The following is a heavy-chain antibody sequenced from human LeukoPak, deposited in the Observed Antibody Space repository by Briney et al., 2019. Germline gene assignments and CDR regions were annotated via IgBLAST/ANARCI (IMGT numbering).Heavy chain of an antibody. Sequence: GGSLRLSCAASGFTFSSYWMSWVRQAPGKGLEWVANIQQDGSGKYYVDSVKGRFTISRDNAKNSLYLQMNSLRAEDTAVYYCARDPNPDSSGYYSWGQGTLVTVSS. J-gene: IGHJ4*02. D-gene: IGHD3-22*01. CDR1: GFTFSSYW. CDR2: IQQDGSGK. CDR3: ARDPNPDSSGYYS. V-gene: IGHV3-7*01.